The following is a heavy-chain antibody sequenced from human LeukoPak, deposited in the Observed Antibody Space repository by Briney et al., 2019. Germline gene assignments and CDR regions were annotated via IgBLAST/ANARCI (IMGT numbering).Heavy chain of an antibody. D-gene: IGHD1-1*01. CDR1: GYTFTSYY. CDR2: INPSGGST. V-gene: IGHV1-46*01. CDR3: ARDLDRVYYYYMDV. Sequence: GESLKISCKGSGYTFTSYYMHWVRQAPGQGLEWMGIINPSGGSTSYAQKFQGRVTMIRDMSTSTVYMELSSLRSEDTAVYYCARDLDRVYYYYMDVWGKGTTVTVSS. J-gene: IGHJ6*03.